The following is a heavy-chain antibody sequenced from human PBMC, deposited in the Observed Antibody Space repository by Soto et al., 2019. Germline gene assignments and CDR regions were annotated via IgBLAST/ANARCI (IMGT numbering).Heavy chain of an antibody. CDR3: ARSSDTGNRITMVRGVIRVLRYYGMDV. V-gene: IGHV4-34*01. CDR2: INDSGNI. J-gene: IGHJ6*02. D-gene: IGHD3-10*01. CDR1: CGSFSGDQ. Sequence: SETLSLTCAVYCGSFSGDQWTWIRQTPGKGLEWIGEINDSGNINYNPSLKSRVTILVDTAKKQISLKLSSVTAADTAVYYCARSSDTGNRITMVRGVIRVLRYYGMDVWGQGTTVTVAS.